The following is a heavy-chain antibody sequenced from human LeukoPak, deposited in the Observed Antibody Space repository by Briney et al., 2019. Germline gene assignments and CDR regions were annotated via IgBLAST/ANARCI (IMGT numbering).Heavy chain of an antibody. CDR1: EFTVSSNY. J-gene: IGHJ4*02. Sequence: GGSLRLSCAASEFTVSSNYMSWVRQAPGKGLEWVSAISGSGGSTYYADSVKGRFTISRDNSKNTLYLQMNSLRAEDTAVYFCARDRVGSGSPPPLQPLDCWGQGTLVTVSS. V-gene: IGHV3-23*01. D-gene: IGHD3-22*01. CDR2: ISGSGGST. CDR3: ARDRVGSGSPPPLQPLDC.